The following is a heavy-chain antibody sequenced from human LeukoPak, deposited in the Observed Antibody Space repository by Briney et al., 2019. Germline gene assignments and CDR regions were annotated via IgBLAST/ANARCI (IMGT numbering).Heavy chain of an antibody. CDR1: GGSISSSSYY. CDR2: IYYSGST. Sequence: SETLSLTCTVSGGSISSSSYYWGWIRQPPGKGLEWIGSIYYSGSTYYNPSLKSRVTISVDTSKNQFSMKLSSVTAADTAVYYCATLVGASDYWGQGTLVTVSS. CDR3: ATLVGASDY. D-gene: IGHD1-26*01. V-gene: IGHV4-39*01. J-gene: IGHJ4*02.